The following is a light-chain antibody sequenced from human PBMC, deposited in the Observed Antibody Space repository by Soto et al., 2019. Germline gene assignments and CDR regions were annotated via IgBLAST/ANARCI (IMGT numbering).Light chain of an antibody. J-gene: IGLJ1*01. CDR3: SSYTSTRTHV. CDR1: SSDVGGYNY. CDR2: EVS. Sequence: QSVLAQPTSVSGSPGQSITISCTGTSSDVGGYNYVSWFQQHPGKAPKLMIYEVSNRPSGVSNRFSGSKSGNTASLTISGLQAEDEADYYCSSYTSTRTHVFGTGTKGTLL. V-gene: IGLV2-14*01.